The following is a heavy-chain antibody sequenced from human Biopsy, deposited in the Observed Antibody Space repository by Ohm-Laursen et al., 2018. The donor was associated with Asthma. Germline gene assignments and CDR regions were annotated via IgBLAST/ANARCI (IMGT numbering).Heavy chain of an antibody. CDR2: INPNSGGT. CDR1: GYTFIGCP. D-gene: IGHD6-13*01. CDR3: ARGQKSAGDRWFDP. Sequence: SVKVSCKASGYTFIGCPIHWMRQAPGQGLEWMGRINPNSGGTNYAQKFQGRVTMTRDTSISTAYMEVSRPRSDDTAVYYCARGQKSAGDRWFDPWGQGTLVTVSS. V-gene: IGHV1-2*06. J-gene: IGHJ5*02.